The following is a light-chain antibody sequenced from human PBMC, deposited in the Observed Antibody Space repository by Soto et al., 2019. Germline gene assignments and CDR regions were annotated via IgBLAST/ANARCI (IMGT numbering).Light chain of an antibody. Sequence: QSALTQPRSVSGSPGQSVTISCTGTSSDVGGYNYVSWYQQHPGKAPKLMIYDVSKRPSGVPDRFSGFKSGNTASLTISGLQAEDEADYYCCSYAGSSFVVFGGGTKLTVL. V-gene: IGLV2-11*01. CDR3: CSYAGSSFVV. CDR2: DVS. J-gene: IGLJ2*01. CDR1: SSDVGGYNY.